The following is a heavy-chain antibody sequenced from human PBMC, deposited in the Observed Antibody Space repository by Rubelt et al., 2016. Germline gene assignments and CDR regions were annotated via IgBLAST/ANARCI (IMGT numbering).Heavy chain of an antibody. Sequence: SLRLSCAASGFTFSNAWMHWVRQAPGKVLEWVGRIKRKTAGGTTDYATPVKGKFTISRDDSKTTLYLQMNSLKTEHTAVYYCTTDRYYYDSSGFPWFDPWGQGTLVTVSS. J-gene: IGHJ5*02. CDR3: TTDRYYYDSSGFPWFDP. CDR2: IKRKTAGGTT. D-gene: IGHD3-22*01. V-gene: IGHV3-15*01. CDR1: GFTFSNAW.